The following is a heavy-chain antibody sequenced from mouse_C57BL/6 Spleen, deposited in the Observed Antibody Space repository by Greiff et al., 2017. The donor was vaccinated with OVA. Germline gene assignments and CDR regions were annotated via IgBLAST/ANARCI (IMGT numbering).Heavy chain of an antibody. J-gene: IGHJ2*01. D-gene: IGHD1-1*01. CDR2: IDPSDSYT. CDR1: GYTFTSYW. Sequence: QVQLQQPGAELVMPGASVKLSCKASGYTFTSYWMHWVKQRPGQGLEWIGEIDPSDSYTNYNQKFKGKSTLTVDKSSSTAYMQLSSLTSEDSAVYYCARGGVITTVVADYFDYWGQGTTLTVSS. CDR3: ARGGVITTVVADYFDY. V-gene: IGHV1-69*01.